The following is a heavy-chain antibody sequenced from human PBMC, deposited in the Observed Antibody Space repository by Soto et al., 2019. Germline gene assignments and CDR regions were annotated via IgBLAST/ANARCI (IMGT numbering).Heavy chain of an antibody. V-gene: IGHV1-18*04. Sequence: ASVKVSCKAAGYTFTSYGITWVRQAPGQDLEWMGWISAYDGDTNYAQRLQGRVTMTTDTSTSTVYMELKSLKSDDTAVYYCARDQEYSTSGLYWFDLWGQGTLVTVSS. CDR2: ISAYDGDT. CDR1: GYTFTSYG. J-gene: IGHJ5*02. CDR3: ARDQEYSTSGLYWFDL. D-gene: IGHD6-6*01.